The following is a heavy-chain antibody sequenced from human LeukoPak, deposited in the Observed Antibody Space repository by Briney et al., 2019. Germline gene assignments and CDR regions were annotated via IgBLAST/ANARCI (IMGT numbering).Heavy chain of an antibody. CDR1: GFTFSSSW. CDR3: ARGTTWSFDY. J-gene: IGHJ4*02. V-gene: IGHV3-74*01. CDR2: IKGDGTTT. D-gene: IGHD2/OR15-2a*01. Sequence: SGGSLRLSCAASGFTFSSSWMFWVRQAPGKGLMWVSYIKGDGTTTTYADSVKGRFTISRDNAKNTLYLQMNSLRAEDTAVYYCARGTTWSFDYWGQGTLVTVSS.